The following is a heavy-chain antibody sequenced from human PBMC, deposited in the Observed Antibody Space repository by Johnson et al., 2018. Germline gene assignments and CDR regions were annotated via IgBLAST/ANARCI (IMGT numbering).Heavy chain of an antibody. CDR2: IDTDGSIT. Sequence: VQLQESGGGLVQPGGSLRLSCAASGFTLNDYWMHWVRQAPGKGLVWVSRIDTDGSITPYADSVKGLFTISRDNAKNSLYLQMNSLRAEDTAVYYCARMDVWGQGTTVTVSS. J-gene: IGHJ6*02. CDR1: GFTLNDYW. CDR3: ARMDV. V-gene: IGHV3-74*01.